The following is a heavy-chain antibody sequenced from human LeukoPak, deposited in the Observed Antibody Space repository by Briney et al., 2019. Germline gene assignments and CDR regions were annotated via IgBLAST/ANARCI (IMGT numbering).Heavy chain of an antibody. CDR2: INPRTGST. CDR3: ARDSLGYTYGYSTYLDP. V-gene: IGHV1-46*04. D-gene: IGHD5-18*01. CDR1: GYTFTNYH. J-gene: IGHJ5*02. Sequence: GASVKVSCKASGYTFTNYHVHWVRQAPGQGLEGVGIINPRTGSTTYAQMLQGRVTMTRDTSSNTVYMEMSSLRSEDTAVYYCARDSLGYTYGYSTYLDPWGQGTLVTVSS.